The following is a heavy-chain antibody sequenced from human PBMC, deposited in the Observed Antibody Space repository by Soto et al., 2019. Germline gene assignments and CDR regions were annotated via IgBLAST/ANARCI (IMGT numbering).Heavy chain of an antibody. J-gene: IGHJ6*02. CDR3: TTLSITIFGVVLMDV. Sequence: GGSLRLSCAASGFTFSNAWMNWVRQAPGKGLEWVGRIKSKTDGGTTDYAAPVKGRFTISRDDSKNTLYLQMNSLKTEDTAVYSCTTLSITIFGVVLMDVWGQGTTVTVSS. CDR1: GFTFSNAW. CDR2: IKSKTDGGTT. V-gene: IGHV3-15*07. D-gene: IGHD3-3*01.